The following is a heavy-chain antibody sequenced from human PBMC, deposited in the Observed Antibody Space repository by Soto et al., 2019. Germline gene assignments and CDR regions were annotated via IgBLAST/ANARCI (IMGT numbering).Heavy chain of an antibody. CDR3: GRDLTSNANCIDP. CDR2: IYYTGKT. V-gene: IGHV4-31*03. CDR1: GDPLHIGGYY. D-gene: IGHD2-2*01. J-gene: IGHJ5*02. Sequence: PSEILSLTCSVSGDPLHIGGYYWTWIRQRPGEGLEWMGYIYYTGKTYYNPSLESRLTMSVDRSKNQFSLKLNSVTAADTAVYYCGRDLTSNANCIDPWGQGTLVTVSS.